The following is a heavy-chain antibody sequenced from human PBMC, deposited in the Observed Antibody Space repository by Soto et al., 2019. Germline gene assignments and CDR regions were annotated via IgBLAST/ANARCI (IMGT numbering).Heavy chain of an antibody. Sequence: PGESLKISCKGSGYSFTSYWIGWVRQMPGKGLEWMGIIYPGDPDTRYSPSFQGQVTISADKSISTAYLQWSSLKASDTAMYYCARSSGSTLPYYYYGMDVWGQGTTVTVSS. D-gene: IGHD3-22*01. V-gene: IGHV5-51*01. CDR1: GYSFTSYW. CDR3: ARSSGSTLPYYYYGMDV. J-gene: IGHJ6*02. CDR2: IYPGDPDT.